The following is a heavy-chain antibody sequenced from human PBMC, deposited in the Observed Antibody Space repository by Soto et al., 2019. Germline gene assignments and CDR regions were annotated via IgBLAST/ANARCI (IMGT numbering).Heavy chain of an antibody. CDR3: ARLSVTTVFLDY. J-gene: IGHJ4*02. CDR1: GYSFASFW. D-gene: IGHD4-17*01. CDR2: IYPGDSDT. V-gene: IGHV5-51*01. Sequence: GESLKISCKGSGYSFASFWIGWVRQMPGKGLEWMGIIYPGDSDTRYSPSFQGQVTISADKSINTAYLQWSSLKASHTAMYYCARLSVTTVFLDYWGQGTLVTVS.